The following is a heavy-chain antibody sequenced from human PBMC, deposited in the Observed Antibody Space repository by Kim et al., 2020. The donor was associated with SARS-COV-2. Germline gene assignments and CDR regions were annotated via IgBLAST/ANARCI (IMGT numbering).Heavy chain of an antibody. CDR2: ISGSGGST. Sequence: GGSLRLSCAASGFTFSSYAMSWVRQAPGKGLEWVSAISGSGGSTYYADSVKGRFTISRDNSKNTLYLQMNSLRAEDTAVYYCARSDYYDSSGYYYRLNDAFDIWGQGTMVTVSS. V-gene: IGHV3-23*01. CDR3: ARSDYYDSSGYYYRLNDAFDI. J-gene: IGHJ3*02. CDR1: GFTFSSYA. D-gene: IGHD3-22*01.